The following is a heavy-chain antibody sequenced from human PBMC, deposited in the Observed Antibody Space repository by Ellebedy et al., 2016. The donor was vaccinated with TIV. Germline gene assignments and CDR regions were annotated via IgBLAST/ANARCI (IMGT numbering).Heavy chain of an antibody. Sequence: MPLETLSLTCTVSGASIRSGDYYWSWIRQPPGKGLEWIGNVYDSGSTYYNPSLRSRAIISLETSRTQFSLRLSSVTDADTAVYFCARVGRYYYGSGVPNWFDPWGQGTLVTVSS. J-gene: IGHJ5*01. CDR3: ARVGRYYYGSGVPNWFDP. D-gene: IGHD3-10*01. CDR1: GASIRSGDYY. CDR2: VYDSGST. V-gene: IGHV4-30-4*01.